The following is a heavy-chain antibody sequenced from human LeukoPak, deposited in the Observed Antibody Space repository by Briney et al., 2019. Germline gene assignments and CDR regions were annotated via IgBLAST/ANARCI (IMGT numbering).Heavy chain of an antibody. CDR3: ARVGATGEYYFDY. D-gene: IGHD1-26*01. J-gene: IGHJ4*02. V-gene: IGHV3-72*01. CDR1: GFTFSDHY. Sequence: PGESLRLSCAASGFTFSDHYMDWVRQAPGKGLEWVGRTRNKANSYTTEYAASVKGRFTISRDDSKNSLYLQMNSLKTEDTAVYYCARVGATGEYYFDYWGQGTLVTVSS. CDR2: TRNKANSYTT.